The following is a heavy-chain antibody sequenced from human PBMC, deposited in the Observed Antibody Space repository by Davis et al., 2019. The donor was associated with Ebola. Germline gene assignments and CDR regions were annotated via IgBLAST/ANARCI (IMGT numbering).Heavy chain of an antibody. J-gene: IGHJ6*02. CDR3: ARRLVTRERYYYYYYGMDV. CDR1: GFTFSSYA. Sequence: GSLRLSCAASGFTFSSYAMSWVRQPPGKGLEWIGSIYYSGRTYYNPSLKSRVTISVDTSKNQFSLKLSSVTAADTAVYYCARRLVTRERYYYYYYGMDVWGQGTTVTVSS. CDR2: IYYSGRT. V-gene: IGHV4-39*01. D-gene: IGHD1-26*01.